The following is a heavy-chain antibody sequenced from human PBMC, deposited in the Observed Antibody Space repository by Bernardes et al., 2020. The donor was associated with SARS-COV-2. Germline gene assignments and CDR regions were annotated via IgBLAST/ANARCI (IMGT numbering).Heavy chain of an antibody. V-gene: IGHV2-5*02. CDR3: ANRGGPWQGLSDYFDV. CDR2: IYWDGDK. D-gene: IGHD5-12*01. CDR1: GFALSTSGVA. J-gene: IGHJ3*01. Sequence: SGPTLVKPTQTLTLTCTVSGFALSTSGVAVAWLRQPPGKALEWLALIYWDGDKRHSPSVKNRVTIARDTSKNQVILTLTNLDPADTGTYYCANRGGPWQGLSDYFDVWGRGTFVTVSS.